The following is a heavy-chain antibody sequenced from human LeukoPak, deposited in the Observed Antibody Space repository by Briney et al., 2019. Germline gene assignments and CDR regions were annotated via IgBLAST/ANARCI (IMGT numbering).Heavy chain of an antibody. Sequence: GSLRLSCAASGFTVSSNYMSWVRQAPEKGLEWVSVIYSGGSTYYADSVKGRFTISRDNSKNTLYLQMNSLRAEDTAVYYCAKDRELLIVSHLDYWGQGTLVTVSS. CDR3: AKDRELLIVSHLDY. CDR2: IYSGGST. J-gene: IGHJ4*02. D-gene: IGHD1-26*01. CDR1: GFTVSSNY. V-gene: IGHV3-53*01.